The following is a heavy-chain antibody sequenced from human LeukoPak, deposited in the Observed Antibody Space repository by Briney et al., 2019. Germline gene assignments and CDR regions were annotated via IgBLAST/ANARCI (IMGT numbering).Heavy chain of an antibody. J-gene: IGHJ4*02. D-gene: IGHD5-12*01. Sequence: GGSLRLSCAASGFTFSSYGMHWVGQAPGKGLEWVAVTWYDGSNKYYADSVKGRFTISRDNSKNTLYLQMNSLRAEDTAVYYCARDRGLYSGYDLSYFDYWGQGTLVTVSS. CDR3: ARDRGLYSGYDLSYFDY. CDR2: TWYDGSNK. CDR1: GFTFSSYG. V-gene: IGHV3-33*01.